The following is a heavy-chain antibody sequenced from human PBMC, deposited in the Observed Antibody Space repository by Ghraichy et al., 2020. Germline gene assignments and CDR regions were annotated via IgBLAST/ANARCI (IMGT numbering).Heavy chain of an antibody. CDR1: GYTFTSYG. CDR3: ARAGGYCSGGSYYYMDV. D-gene: IGHD2-15*01. Sequence: ASVKVSCKASGYTFTSYGISWVRQAPGQGLEWMGWISAYNGNTNYAQKLQGRVTMTTDTSTSTAYMELRSLRSDDTAVYYCARAGGYCSGGSYYYMDVWGKGTTVTVSS. J-gene: IGHJ6*03. CDR2: ISAYNGNT. V-gene: IGHV1-18*01.